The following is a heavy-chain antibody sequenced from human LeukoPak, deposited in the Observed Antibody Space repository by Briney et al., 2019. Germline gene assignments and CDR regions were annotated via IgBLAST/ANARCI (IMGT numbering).Heavy chain of an antibody. J-gene: IGHJ4*02. CDR3: ANTGSYSIY. CDR2: ITSSGTT. D-gene: IGHD1-1*01. CDR1: GLTFRSYG. Sequence: GGSLRLSCAASGLTFRSYGMGWVRQAPGKGLEWVSSITSSGTTNYAEFVKDRFVISRDNSKDTLFLQMNSLRVEDTAVCYCANTGSYSIYWGQGTLVTVSS. V-gene: IGHV3-23*01.